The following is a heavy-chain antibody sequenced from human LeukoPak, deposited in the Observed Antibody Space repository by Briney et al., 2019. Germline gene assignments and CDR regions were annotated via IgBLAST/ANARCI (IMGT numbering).Heavy chain of an antibody. CDR2: ISAYNGNT. CDR1: GYTFTSYG. Sequence: ASVKVSCKASGYTFTSYGISWVRQAPGQGLEWMGWISAYNGNTNYAQKLQGRVTMTTDTSTSTAYMELRSLRSDDTAVYYCARAGYNWNRHSLYYYYYYMDVWGKGTTVTVSS. D-gene: IGHD1-20*01. CDR3: ARAGYNWNRHSLYYYYYYMDV. J-gene: IGHJ6*03. V-gene: IGHV1-18*01.